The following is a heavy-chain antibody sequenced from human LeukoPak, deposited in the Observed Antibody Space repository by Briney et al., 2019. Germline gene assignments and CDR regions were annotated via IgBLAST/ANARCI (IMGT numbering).Heavy chain of an antibody. D-gene: IGHD2-2*01. J-gene: IGHJ4*02. CDR1: GFTFSSYG. Sequence: GGSLRLSCAASGFTFSSYGMHWVRQAPGKGLEWVAFIRYDGSNKYYADSVKGRFTISRDNSKNTLYLQMNSLRAEDTAVYYCAKDPLGVVVPAAFGYYFDYWGQGTLVTVSS. V-gene: IGHV3-30*02. CDR3: AKDPLGVVVPAAFGYYFDY. CDR2: IRYDGSNK.